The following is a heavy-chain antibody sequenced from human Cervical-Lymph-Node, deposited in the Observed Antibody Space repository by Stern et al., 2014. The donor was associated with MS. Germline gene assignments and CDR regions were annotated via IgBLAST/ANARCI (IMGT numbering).Heavy chain of an antibody. V-gene: IGHV2-5*02. CDR1: GFSLNTDGVA. Sequence: QVTLRESGPALVKPTQSLTLTCTFSGFSLNTDGVAVGWIRQPPGKAPECLAVIFWDYEKKYIPSLQTRLAISMDTSKNQVVLNMANMDPLDTGTYYCAHRRTAFYFFDYWGQGILVTVSS. D-gene: IGHD3-10*01. CDR2: IFWDYEK. J-gene: IGHJ4*02. CDR3: AHRRTAFYFFDY.